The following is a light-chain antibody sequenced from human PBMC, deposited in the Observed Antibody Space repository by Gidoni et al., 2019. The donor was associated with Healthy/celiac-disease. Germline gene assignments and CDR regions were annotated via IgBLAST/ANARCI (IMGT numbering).Light chain of an antibody. Sequence: DLQILESSLALTASIRDRVSKTVLYSHSNKNYLAWFQQKPGKAPKSLIYAASSLQSGVPSRFSGSGSGTDFTLTISSLQPEDFAAYYCQQYYSYPRTFGQGTKVEIK. V-gene: IGKV1-16*01. J-gene: IGKJ1*01. CDR3: QQYYSYPRT. CDR1: HSNKNY. CDR2: AAS.